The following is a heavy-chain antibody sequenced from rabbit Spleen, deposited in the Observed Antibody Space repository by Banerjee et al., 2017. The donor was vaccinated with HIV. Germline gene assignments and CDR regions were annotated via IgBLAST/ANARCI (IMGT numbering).Heavy chain of an antibody. Sequence: QSLEESGGDLVKPGASLTLTCTAAGVSFSGDSYMCLVRQAPGKGLEWIACIDSGSSGFTYFASWAKGRYTFSKTSSTTVTLEMTSLTAADTATYFCARDLAGVIGWNFGWWGPGTLVTVS. J-gene: IGHJ4*01. CDR2: IDSGSSGFT. CDR1: GVSFSGDSY. D-gene: IGHD4-1*01. CDR3: ARDLAGVIGWNFGW. V-gene: IGHV1S40*01.